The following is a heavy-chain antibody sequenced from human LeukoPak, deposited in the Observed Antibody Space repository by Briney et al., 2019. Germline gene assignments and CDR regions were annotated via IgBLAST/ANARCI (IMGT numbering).Heavy chain of an antibody. V-gene: IGHV3-53*01. CDR2: IDSGGVT. D-gene: IGHD5-12*01. Sequence: GGSLRLSCAASGFSVIDYFIAWVRQAPGKGLQWVSHIDSGGVTEDADSVKGRFTVSRDTSRNILYLKMSSLRADDTAMYYCARGRASTTIFDYWGQGTLVTVSS. J-gene: IGHJ4*02. CDR1: GFSVIDYF. CDR3: ARGRASTTIFDY.